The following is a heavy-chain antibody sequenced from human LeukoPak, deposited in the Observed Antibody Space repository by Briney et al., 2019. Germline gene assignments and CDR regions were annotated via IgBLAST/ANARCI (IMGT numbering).Heavy chain of an antibody. CDR3: ATYARGYCSGGSCYYFDY. D-gene: IGHD2-15*01. Sequence: PSETLSLTCTVSGGSVSSGSYYWSWIRQPPGKGLEWIGYIYYSGSTNYNPSLKSRVTISVDTSKNQFSLKLSSVTAADTAVYYCATYARGYCSGGSCYYFDYWGREPWSPSPQ. J-gene: IGHJ4*02. CDR2: IYYSGST. V-gene: IGHV4-61*01. CDR1: GGSVSSGSYY.